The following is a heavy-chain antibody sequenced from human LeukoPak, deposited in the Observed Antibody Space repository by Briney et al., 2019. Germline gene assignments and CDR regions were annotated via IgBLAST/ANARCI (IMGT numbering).Heavy chain of an antibody. V-gene: IGHV3-53*05. J-gene: IGHJ3*02. CDR3: ARALTGGYYDSSGYYHDAFDI. D-gene: IGHD3-22*01. Sequence: GGSLRLSCAASGFTFDDYAMHWVRQAPGKGLEWVSVIYSGGSTYYADSVKGRFTISRDNSKNTLYLQMNSLRAEDTAVYYCARALTGGYYDSSGYYHDAFDIWGQGTMVTVSS. CDR2: IYSGGST. CDR1: GFTFDDYA.